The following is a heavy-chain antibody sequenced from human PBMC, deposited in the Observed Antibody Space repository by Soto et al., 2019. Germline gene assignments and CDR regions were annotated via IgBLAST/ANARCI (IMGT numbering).Heavy chain of an antibody. Sequence: SETLSLTCTVSGGSISGYYWSWFRQPPGKGLEWIAYIHYSGNTKYNPSLKSRVSISKDTSKNQFSLKLSSVTAADTAVYYCGRTTQGGNMDVWGQGATVTVSS. CDR2: IHYSGNT. J-gene: IGHJ6*02. V-gene: IGHV4-59*01. CDR3: GRTTQGGNMDV. CDR1: GGSISGYY. D-gene: IGHD1-26*01.